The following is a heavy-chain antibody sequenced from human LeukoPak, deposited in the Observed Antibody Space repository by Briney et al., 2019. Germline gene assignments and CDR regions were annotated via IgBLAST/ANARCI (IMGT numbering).Heavy chain of an antibody. D-gene: IGHD4-17*01. CDR3: ARIQDYGDYYLFDY. Sequence: SETLSLTCTVSGGSISSSSYYWGWIRQPPGKGLEWIGSIYYSGSTNYNPSLKSRVTISVDTSKNQFSLKLSSVTAADTAVYYCARIQDYGDYYLFDYWGQGTLVTVSS. V-gene: IGHV4-39*07. J-gene: IGHJ4*02. CDR1: GGSISSSSYY. CDR2: IYYSGST.